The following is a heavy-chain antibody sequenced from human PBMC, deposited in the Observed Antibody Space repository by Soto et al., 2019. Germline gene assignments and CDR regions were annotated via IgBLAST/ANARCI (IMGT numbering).Heavy chain of an antibody. CDR3: AREGAIGPRFFDP. CDR2: IYWNDDK. CDR1: GFSLSTNGVG. Sequence: QITLKESGPTLVKPTETRTLMCTLSGFSLSTNGVGVGWIRQPPGKALEWLALIYWNDDKRYSPSLQSRLTINKDTSKNQVVLTMSNLDPVDTATDHCAREGAIGPRFFDPGGQGLLVTVSS. V-gene: IGHV2-5*01. J-gene: IGHJ5*02. D-gene: IGHD2-2*02.